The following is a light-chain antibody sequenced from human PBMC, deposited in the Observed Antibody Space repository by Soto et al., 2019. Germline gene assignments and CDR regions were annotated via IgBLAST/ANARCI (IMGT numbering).Light chain of an antibody. Sequence: EIVLTQSPGTLFLSPGERATLSCRASQSVSSSSLAWYQQKPGQAPRLLIYGASSRATGIPDRFSGSGSGTDLTLTISRLEPEDFAVYFCQHFGSSPGYTFGQGTKLQIK. V-gene: IGKV3-20*01. CDR1: QSVSSSS. J-gene: IGKJ2*01. CDR2: GAS. CDR3: QHFGSSPGYT.